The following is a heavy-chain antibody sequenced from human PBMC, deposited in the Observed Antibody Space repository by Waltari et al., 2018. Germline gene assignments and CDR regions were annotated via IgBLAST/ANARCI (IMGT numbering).Heavy chain of an antibody. Sequence: EVQLVESGGGLVKPGGSLRLSCAASGFTFSSHSMNWVRQAPGKGLEWVSSISSSSSYIYYADSVKGRFTISRDNAKNSLYLQMNSLRAEDTAVYYCARASGGTAFDIWGQGTMVTVSS. V-gene: IGHV3-21*01. J-gene: IGHJ3*02. CDR3: ARASGGTAFDI. CDR2: ISSSSSYI. CDR1: GFTFSSHS. D-gene: IGHD3-16*01.